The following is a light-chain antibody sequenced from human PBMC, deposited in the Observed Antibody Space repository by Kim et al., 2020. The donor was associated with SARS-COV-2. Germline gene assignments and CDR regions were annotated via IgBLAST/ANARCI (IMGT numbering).Light chain of an antibody. CDR1: QSVSSY. V-gene: IGKV3-11*01. Sequence: SLSPGERATLACRASQSVSSYLAWYQQKPGQAPRPLIYDAANRATGITARFSGSGSGTDFTLTISSLEPEDFAVYYCQQRSNQLTFGGGTKVDIK. CDR2: DAA. J-gene: IGKJ4*01. CDR3: QQRSNQLT.